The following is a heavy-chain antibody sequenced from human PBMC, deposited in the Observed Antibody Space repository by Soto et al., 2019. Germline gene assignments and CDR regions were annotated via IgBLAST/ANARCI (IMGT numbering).Heavy chain of an antibody. J-gene: IGHJ4*02. D-gene: IGHD3-22*01. V-gene: IGHV4-59*01. CDR3: ARGGRGESYYYDSSGYYYY. CDR1: GGSISSYY. Sequence: PSETLSLTCTVSGGSISSYYWSWIRQPPGKGLEWIGYIYYSGSTNYNPSLKSRVTISVDTSKNQFSLKLSSVTAADAAGYYCARGGRGESYYYDSSGYYYYWGQGTLVTVSS. CDR2: IYYSGST.